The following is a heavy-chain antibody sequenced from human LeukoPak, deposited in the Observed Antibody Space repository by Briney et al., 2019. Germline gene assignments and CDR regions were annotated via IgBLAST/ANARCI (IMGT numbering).Heavy chain of an antibody. V-gene: IGHV7-4-1*02. CDR3: ARGPVAATPAWFDP. D-gene: IGHD2-15*01. Sequence: ASVKVSCKASGYTFTSYAMNWVRQAPGQGLEWMGWINTNTGNPTYAQGFTGRFVFSLDTSVSTAYLQISSLKAEDTAVYYCARGPVAATPAWFDPWGQGTLVTVSS. J-gene: IGHJ5*02. CDR1: GYTFTSYA. CDR2: INTNTGNP.